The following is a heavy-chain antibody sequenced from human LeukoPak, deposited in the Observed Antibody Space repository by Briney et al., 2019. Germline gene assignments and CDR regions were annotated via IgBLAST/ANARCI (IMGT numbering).Heavy chain of an antibody. Sequence: PGGSLRLSCAASGFTFSYYSMNWVRQAPGKGLEWVSGISWNSGNIGYADSVKGRFTISRDNAKNSLYLQMNSLRVEDTALYYCAKGNGNGWYASGFDYWGQGMLVTVSS. CDR1: GFTFSYYS. CDR2: ISWNSGNI. J-gene: IGHJ4*02. V-gene: IGHV3-9*01. D-gene: IGHD6-19*01. CDR3: AKGNGNGWYASGFDY.